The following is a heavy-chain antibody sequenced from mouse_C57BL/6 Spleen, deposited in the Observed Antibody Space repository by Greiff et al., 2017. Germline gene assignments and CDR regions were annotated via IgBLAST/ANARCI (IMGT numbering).Heavy chain of an antibody. V-gene: IGHV5-17*01. Sequence: EVKLVESGGGLVKPGGSLKLTCAASGFTFSDYGMHWVRQAPEKGLEWVAYISSGSSTIYYADTVKGRFTISRDNAKNTLFLQMTSLRSEDTAMYYCARQGLLRWGYFDVWGTGTTVTVSS. CDR1: GFTFSDYG. CDR3: ARQGLLRWGYFDV. D-gene: IGHD1-1*01. CDR2: ISSGSSTI. J-gene: IGHJ1*03.